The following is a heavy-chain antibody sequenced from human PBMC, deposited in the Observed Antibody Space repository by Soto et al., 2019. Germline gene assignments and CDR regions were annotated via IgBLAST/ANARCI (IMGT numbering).Heavy chain of an antibody. D-gene: IGHD3-22*01. V-gene: IGHV4-59*01. Sequence: PSETLSLTCTPSARSISSYYWRWIRQPPGKGLEWIGYIYYNGSTNYNASLKSRVTISVNTSKNQFSLKLSSVTAADKAVYYCARDGGIRGYYSFDYWGQGTLVTVSS. CDR1: ARSISSYY. CDR3: ARDGGIRGYYSFDY. J-gene: IGHJ4*02. CDR2: IYYNGST.